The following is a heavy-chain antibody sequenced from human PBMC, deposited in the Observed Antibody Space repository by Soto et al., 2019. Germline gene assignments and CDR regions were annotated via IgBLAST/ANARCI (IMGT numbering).Heavy chain of an antibody. CDR2: IYYSGST. V-gene: IGHV4-31*03. Sequence: SETLSLTCTVSGGAISRGSYYWRWLRPPPGKVLEWIGYIYYSGSTYYNPPLKSRVTISVDTSKNQFSLTLSSVTAADTAVYYCASSTTLTNGFDDWGQGTLVTVSS. CDR3: ASSTTLTNGFDD. D-gene: IGHD4-17*01. J-gene: IGHJ4*02. CDR1: GGAISRGSYY.